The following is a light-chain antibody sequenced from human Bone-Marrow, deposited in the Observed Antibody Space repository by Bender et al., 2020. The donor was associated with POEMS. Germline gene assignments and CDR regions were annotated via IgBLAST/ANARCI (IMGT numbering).Light chain of an antibody. CDR3: QVWDSSRDHPL. Sequence: SYELTQPPSVSVSPGQTARITCSGDALPRQYAYWYQQKPGQAPLLVIYFDGDRPSGIPERVSGSNSGNTATLTISSVEAGDEADYYCQVWDSSRDHPLFGGGTKLTVL. J-gene: IGLJ3*02. V-gene: IGLV3-21*02. CDR2: FDG. CDR1: ALPRQY.